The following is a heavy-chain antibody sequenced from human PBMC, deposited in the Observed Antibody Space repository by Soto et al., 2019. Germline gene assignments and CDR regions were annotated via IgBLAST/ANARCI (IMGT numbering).Heavy chain of an antibody. J-gene: IGHJ6*02. CDR3: ARMELNHYYYYGMDV. D-gene: IGHD1-7*01. CDR2: ISYDGSNK. CDR1: GFTFSSYA. Sequence: LRLSCAASGFTFSSYAMHWVRQAPGKGLEWVAVISYDGSNKYYADSVKGRFTISRDNSKNTLYLQMNSLRAEDTAVYYCARMELNHYYYYGMDVWGQGTTVTVSS. V-gene: IGHV3-30-3*01.